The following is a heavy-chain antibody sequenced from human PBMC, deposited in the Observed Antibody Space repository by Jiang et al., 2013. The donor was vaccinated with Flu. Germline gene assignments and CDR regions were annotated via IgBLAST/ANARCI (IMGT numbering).Heavy chain of an antibody. D-gene: IGHD4-11*01. CDR2: INPNSGGT. CDR1: GYTFTGYY. J-gene: IGHJ4*02. Sequence: GAEVKKPGASVKVSCKASGYTFTGYYMHWVRQAPGQGLEWMGWINPNSGGTNYAQKFQGWVTMTRDTSISTAYMELSRLRSDDTAVYYCARNNGHYSRRHFDYWGQGTLVTVSS. CDR3: ARNNGHYSRRHFDY. V-gene: IGHV1-2*04.